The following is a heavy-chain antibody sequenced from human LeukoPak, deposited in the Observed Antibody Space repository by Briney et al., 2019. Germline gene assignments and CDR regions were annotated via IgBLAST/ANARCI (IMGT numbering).Heavy chain of an antibody. CDR1: GGSISSSSYD. V-gene: IGHV4-39*01. Sequence: SETLSLTCTVSGGSISSSSYDWGWIRQPPGKGLEWIGSIYYSGSTYYNPSLKSRVTISVDTSKNQFSLKLSSVTAADTAVYYCARQDIVVLPAAYDYWGQGTLVTVSS. D-gene: IGHD2-2*01. CDR2: IYYSGST. CDR3: ARQDIVVLPAAYDY. J-gene: IGHJ4*02.